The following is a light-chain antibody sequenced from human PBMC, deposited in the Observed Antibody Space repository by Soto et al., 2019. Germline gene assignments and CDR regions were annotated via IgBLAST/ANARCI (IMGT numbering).Light chain of an antibody. CDR2: AAS. V-gene: IGKV1-39*01. J-gene: IGKJ4*01. CDR3: QQIYSAPLT. Sequence: DIQMTQSPSSLSASVGDRVTITCRASQSITTYLNWYRQKPGKAHKLLIYAASSLQSGVPSRFSGSGSETEFTLSISSLQPEDFATYFCQQIYSAPLTFGGGTKVDIK. CDR1: QSITTY.